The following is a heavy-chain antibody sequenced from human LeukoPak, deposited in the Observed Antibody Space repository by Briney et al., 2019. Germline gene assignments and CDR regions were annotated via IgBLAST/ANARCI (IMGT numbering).Heavy chain of an antibody. CDR1: GFTFSSYG. CDR2: ISGSGGST. Sequence: GGSLRLSCAASGFTFSSYGMSWVRQAPGKGLEWVSAISGSGGSTYYADSVKGRFTISRDNSKNTLYLQMNSPRAEDTAVYYCAPRVVGSAPFDYWGQGTLVTVSS. J-gene: IGHJ4*02. D-gene: IGHD2-15*01. CDR3: APRVVGSAPFDY. V-gene: IGHV3-23*01.